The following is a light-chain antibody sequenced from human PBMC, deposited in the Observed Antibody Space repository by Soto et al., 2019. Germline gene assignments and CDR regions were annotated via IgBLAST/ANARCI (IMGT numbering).Light chain of an antibody. Sequence: IVFTQSPCTLSLSPGERATLSCRASQSVSSNYLAWYQQKLGQAPRLLIYDASRRATGIPDRFSGSGSGTDFTLTISRLEPEDFVVYYCQQYGKSPTFGQGTKVDIK. CDR2: DAS. J-gene: IGKJ1*01. CDR1: QSVSSNY. CDR3: QQYGKSPT. V-gene: IGKV3-20*01.